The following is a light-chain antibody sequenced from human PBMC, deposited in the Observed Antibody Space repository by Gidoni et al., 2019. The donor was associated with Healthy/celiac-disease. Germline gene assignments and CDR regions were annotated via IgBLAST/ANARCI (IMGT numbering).Light chain of an antibody. Sequence: EIGLTQSPATLSLPPGERATLSCRASQRVSSYLAWYQQKPDQAPRLLIYDASNRATGIPARFSGSGSGTDFTLTISSLEPEDFAVYYCQQRSNWPPIFTFGPGTKVDIK. V-gene: IGKV3-11*01. CDR2: DAS. CDR1: QRVSSY. J-gene: IGKJ3*01. CDR3: QQRSNWPPIFT.